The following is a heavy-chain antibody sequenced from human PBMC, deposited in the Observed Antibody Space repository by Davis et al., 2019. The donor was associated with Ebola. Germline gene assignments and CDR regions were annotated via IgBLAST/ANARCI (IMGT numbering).Heavy chain of an antibody. CDR2: IYYSGST. CDR3: ARGDIVVVPAALDY. Sequence: GSLRLSCTVSGGSISSSSYYWGWIRQPPGKGLEWIGSIYYSGSTYYNPSLKSRVTISVDTSKNQFSLKLSSVTAADTAVYYCARGDIVVVPAALDYWGQGTLVTVSS. V-gene: IGHV4-39*01. D-gene: IGHD2-2*01. CDR1: GGSISSSSYY. J-gene: IGHJ4*02.